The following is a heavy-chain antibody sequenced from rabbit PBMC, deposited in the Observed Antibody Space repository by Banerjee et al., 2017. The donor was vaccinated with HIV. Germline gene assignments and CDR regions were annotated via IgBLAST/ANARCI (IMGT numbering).Heavy chain of an antibody. CDR3: ARDGGSSYHDYFNF. CDR2: IYAGNSGNT. J-gene: IGHJ4*01. CDR1: GSDISSNA. D-gene: IGHD5-1*01. Sequence: SGGGLVQPEGSLTLTCKASGSDISSNAMCWVRQAPGKGLELIACIYAGNSGNTYYASWAKGRFTISKTSSTVTLQMTSLTAADTATYFCARDGGSSYHDYFNFWGPGTLVTVS. V-gene: IGHV1S45*01.